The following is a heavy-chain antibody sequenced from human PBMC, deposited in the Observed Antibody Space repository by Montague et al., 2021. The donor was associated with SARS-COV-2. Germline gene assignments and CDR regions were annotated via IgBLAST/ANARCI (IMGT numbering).Heavy chain of an antibody. D-gene: IGHD3-9*01. CDR2: FYYSGST. CDR1: GGSISSRSYY. J-gene: IGHJ5*02. Sequence: SETLSLTCTVSGGSISSRSYYWGWIRQPPGKGLEWIGCFYYSGSTYYTPSLKSRVTISVDTSKNQFSLKLSSVTAADTAVYNCARRSYDIVTGYSIPNWFDPWGQGTLVTVSS. CDR3: ARRSYDIVTGYSIPNWFDP. V-gene: IGHV4-39*01.